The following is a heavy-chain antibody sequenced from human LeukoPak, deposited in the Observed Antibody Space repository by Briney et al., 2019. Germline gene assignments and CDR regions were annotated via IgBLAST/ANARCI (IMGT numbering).Heavy chain of an antibody. CDR1: GGSTSSDY. CDR3: ARRKVVPAAMVRQHWFDP. CDR2: IYTSGTA. Sequence: SETLSLTCTVSGGSTSSDYWSWIRQPAGKGLEWIGRIYTSGTANYNPSLKSRVTMSVDMSKNQYFLKLSSVTAADTAVYYRARRKVVPAAMVRQHWFDPWGQGTLVTVSS. J-gene: IGHJ5*02. V-gene: IGHV4-4*07. D-gene: IGHD2-2*01.